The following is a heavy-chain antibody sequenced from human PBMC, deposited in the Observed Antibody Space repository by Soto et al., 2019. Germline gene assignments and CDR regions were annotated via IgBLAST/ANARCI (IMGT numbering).Heavy chain of an antibody. CDR2: IQSGGPT. Sequence: EVHLVEAGGGLVQPGGSLRLSCAASGFTVSSKYMSWVRQAPGKGLEWVSLIQSGGPTYYADSVKGRFTISRDTSENTLHLQMDSRRAEDTAVYYCARDDGLCDGGRCYGVPLDVGGKGTTVTVSS. V-gene: IGHV3-66*01. CDR3: ARDDGLCDGGRCYGVPLDV. CDR1: GFTVSSKY. D-gene: IGHD2-15*01. J-gene: IGHJ6*04.